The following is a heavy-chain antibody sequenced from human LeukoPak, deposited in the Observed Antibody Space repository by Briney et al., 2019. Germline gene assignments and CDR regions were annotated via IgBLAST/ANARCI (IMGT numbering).Heavy chain of an antibody. CDR1: GFTFSSYG. J-gene: IGHJ5*02. Sequence: GGSLRLSCAASGFTFSSYGMHWVRQAPGKGLEWVAFIRYDGSNKYYADSVKGRFTISRDNSKNTLYLQMNSLRAEDTAVYYCARGGDYGDGNWFDPWGQGTLVTVSS. CDR2: IRYDGSNK. V-gene: IGHV3-30*02. D-gene: IGHD4-17*01. CDR3: ARGGDYGDGNWFDP.